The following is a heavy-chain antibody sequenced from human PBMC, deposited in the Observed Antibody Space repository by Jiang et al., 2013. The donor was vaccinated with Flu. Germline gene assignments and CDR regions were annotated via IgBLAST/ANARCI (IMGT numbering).Heavy chain of an antibody. CDR2: ISGSGGTT. J-gene: IGHJ4*02. CDR3: AKDNTAAAIIYYFDY. D-gene: IGHD5-18*01. CDR1: GFTFSSYA. Sequence: VQLLESGGGLVQPGGSLSLSCAGSGFTFSSYAMSWVRQAPGKGLEWVSGISGSGGTTYYADSVKGRFTISRDNSKNTLYLQMDGLRAEDTAVYYCAKDNTAAAIIYYFDYWARESWSPSPQ. V-gene: IGHV3-23*01.